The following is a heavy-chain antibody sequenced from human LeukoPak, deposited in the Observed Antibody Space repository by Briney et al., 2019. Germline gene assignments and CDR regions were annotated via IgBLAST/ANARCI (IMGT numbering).Heavy chain of an antibody. CDR2: IHYSGST. V-gene: IGHV4-39*01. D-gene: IGHD5-24*01. CDR3: ARYLNMATTFYFDQ. J-gene: IGHJ4*02. Sequence: SETLSLTCTVSGGSISISNYLWGWIRQPPGKGLEWIGSIHYSGSTYYNPSLKSRFTTSVDTSKNQFSLKLSSVTAADTAVYYCARYLNMATTFYFDQWGQGTLVTVSS. CDR1: GGSISISNYL.